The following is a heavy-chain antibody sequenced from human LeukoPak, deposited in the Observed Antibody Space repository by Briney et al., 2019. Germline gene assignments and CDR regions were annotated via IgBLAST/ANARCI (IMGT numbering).Heavy chain of an antibody. D-gene: IGHD3-10*01. Sequence: SETLSLTCTVSGDSITSGGYFWSWNRQHPGKGLEWIGYIYYSGSTYYNPSLKSRVTISVDTSKNHFSLKMASMTAADTAVYYCARGGGSISNGMDSWGQGTLVTVSS. CDR3: ARGGGSISNGMDS. CDR2: IYYSGST. J-gene: IGHJ4*02. V-gene: IGHV4-31*03. CDR1: GDSITSGGYF.